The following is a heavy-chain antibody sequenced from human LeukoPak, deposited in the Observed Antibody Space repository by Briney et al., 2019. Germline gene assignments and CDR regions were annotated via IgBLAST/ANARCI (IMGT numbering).Heavy chain of an antibody. CDR2: ISGNGITT. D-gene: IGHD6-13*01. V-gene: IGHV3-43*02. Sequence: PGGSLRLSCAASGFTFDDYGMHWVRQVPGEGLEWVSLISGNGITTYYTDSVKGRFTISRDNSHNSLYLQMNSLRPEDSALYYCAKDKGSYSSSWYRGDFDTWGQGTLVTVSS. CDR1: GFTFDDYG. J-gene: IGHJ4*02. CDR3: AKDKGSYSSSWYRGDFDT.